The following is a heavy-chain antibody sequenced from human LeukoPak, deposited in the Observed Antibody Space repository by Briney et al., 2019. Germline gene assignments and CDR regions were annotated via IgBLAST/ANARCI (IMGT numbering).Heavy chain of an antibody. J-gene: IGHJ6*03. CDR3: AGGVTVFGVVPSRGGNYYYYMDV. CDR1: GGTFSSYA. V-gene: IGHV1-69*05. CDR2: IIPIFGTA. Sequence: ASVKVSCKASGGTFSSYAISWVRQAPGQGLEWMGGIIPIFGTANYAQKFQGRVTITTDESTSTACMELCSLRSEDTAVYYCAGGVTVFGVVPSRGGNYYYYMDVWGKGTTVTVSS. D-gene: IGHD3-3*01.